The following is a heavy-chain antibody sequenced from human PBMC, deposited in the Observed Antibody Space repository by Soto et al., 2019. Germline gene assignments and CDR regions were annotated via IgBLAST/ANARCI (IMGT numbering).Heavy chain of an antibody. CDR1: GGTFSSYA. CDR3: ARTIHIAAAGTSWFDP. Sequence: QVQLVQSGAEVKKPGSSVKVSCKASGGTFSSYAISWVRQAPGQGLEWMGGIIPIFGTANYAQKFQGRVTISADDSTSTAYMELSSLRSEDTAVYYCARTIHIAAAGTSWFDPWGQGTLVTVSS. D-gene: IGHD6-13*01. J-gene: IGHJ5*02. V-gene: IGHV1-69*12. CDR2: IIPIFGTA.